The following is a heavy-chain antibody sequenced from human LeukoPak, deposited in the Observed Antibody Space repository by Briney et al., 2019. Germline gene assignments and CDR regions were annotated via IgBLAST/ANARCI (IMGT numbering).Heavy chain of an antibody. Sequence: SETLTLLCTVSGGSINSYYCSWIRQPPGKGLEWSGYIYYSGSTKYNPSLKSRVTISVDTSKNQFSLKLSSVTAADTAVYYCARGGAQVAVVLWVWSRGTLVTVSS. CDR3: ARGGAQVAVVLWV. D-gene: IGHD6-19*01. J-gene: IGHJ4*02. V-gene: IGHV4-59*01. CDR2: IYYSGST. CDR1: GGSINSYY.